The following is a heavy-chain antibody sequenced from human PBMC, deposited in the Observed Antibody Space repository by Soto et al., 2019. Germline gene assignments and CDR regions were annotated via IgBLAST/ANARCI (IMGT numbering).Heavy chain of an antibody. CDR3: ASTTYYVSTPRYFDF. J-gene: IGHJ3*01. V-gene: IGHV1-18*04. CDR2: ISAYNGNT. CDR1: GYTFTSYG. Sequence: ASVKVSCKASGYTFTSYGISWVRQAPGQGLEWMGWISAYNGNTNYAQKLQGRVTMTTDTSTSTAYMELRSLRSDDTAVYYCASTTYYVSTPRYFDFWGQGTMVTV. D-gene: IGHD3-22*01.